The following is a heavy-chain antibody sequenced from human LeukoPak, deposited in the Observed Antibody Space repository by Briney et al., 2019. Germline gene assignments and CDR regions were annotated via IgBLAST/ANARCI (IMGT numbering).Heavy chain of an antibody. CDR2: IKYDGSAT. D-gene: IGHD3-3*01. V-gene: IGHV3-74*01. J-gene: IGHJ4*02. CDR1: GFTFSNYW. Sequence: PGGSLRLSCAASGFTFSNYWMHWIRQVPGKGLVWVSHIKYDGSATNYPDSVKGRFTISRDNAKNTLYLQMNSLRAEDTAVYYCVSGSLQSGYNFDYWGQGALVTVSS. CDR3: VSGSLQSGYNFDY.